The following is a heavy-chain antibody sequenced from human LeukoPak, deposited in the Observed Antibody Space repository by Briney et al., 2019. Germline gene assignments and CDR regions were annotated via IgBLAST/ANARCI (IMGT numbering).Heavy chain of an antibody. V-gene: IGHV3-30*02. CDR2: IGSDGNEK. D-gene: IGHD3-22*01. CDR3: AQERGGRGFFYY. Sequence: GGSLRLPCGASGHPFSTLYTLWVTQAPGKGLEWVTFIGSDGNEKYYADSVKGRFTVSRDNSRSTVYLQMNSLRVEDTAVYYCAQERGGRGFFYYWGQGTLVTVSS. J-gene: IGHJ4*02. CDR1: GHPFSTLY.